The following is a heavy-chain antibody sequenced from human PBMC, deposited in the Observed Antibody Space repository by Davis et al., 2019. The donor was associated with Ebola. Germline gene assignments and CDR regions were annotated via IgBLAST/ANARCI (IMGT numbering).Heavy chain of an antibody. CDR2: IYDDGST. CDR3: ATVDSSWYGYYFDF. CDR1: GFIVSSKY. J-gene: IGHJ4*02. Sequence: PGGSLRLSCAASGFIVSSKYMSWVRQAPGKGLDWVSIIYDDGSTYYADSVKGRFTISRDNSKNTLYLQMNSLRAEDTAVYYCATVDSSWYGYYFDFWGQGTLVTVSS. V-gene: IGHV3-66*01. D-gene: IGHD6-13*01.